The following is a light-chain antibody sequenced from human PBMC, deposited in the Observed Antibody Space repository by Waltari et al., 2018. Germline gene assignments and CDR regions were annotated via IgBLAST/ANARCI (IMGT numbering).Light chain of an antibody. V-gene: IGLV2-23*01. CDR1: SSDVGSNNL. Sequence: QSALTQPASVSGSPGQSITISCTGTSSDVGSNNLVSWYQQHPGKAPKLMIYEGSKRPSGVSNRFSGSKSGNTASLTISRLQAEDEADYYCCSYAGSSTYVFGTGTKVTVL. J-gene: IGLJ1*01. CDR2: EGS. CDR3: CSYAGSSTYV.